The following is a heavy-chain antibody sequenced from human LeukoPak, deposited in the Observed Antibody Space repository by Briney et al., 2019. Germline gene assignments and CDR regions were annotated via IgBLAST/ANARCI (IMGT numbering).Heavy chain of an antibody. Sequence: GGSLRLSCAASGFTFSSYWMRGVRQAPGKGLVLVSRINSDGGTTSYEDSVKGRFTISRDNAKNTLYLQMNSLRADDTAVYYCASSLRYFDWVYAFDIWGQGTMVTVSS. V-gene: IGHV3-74*01. CDR2: INSDGGTT. CDR3: ASSLRYFDWVYAFDI. J-gene: IGHJ3*02. CDR1: GFTFSSYW. D-gene: IGHD3-9*01.